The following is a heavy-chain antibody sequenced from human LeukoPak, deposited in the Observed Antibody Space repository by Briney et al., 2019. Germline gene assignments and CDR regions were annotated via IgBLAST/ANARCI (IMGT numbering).Heavy chain of an antibody. D-gene: IGHD5-18*01. V-gene: IGHV3-48*04. CDR1: GFTFSSYS. J-gene: IGHJ4*02. Sequence: GGSLRLSCAASGFTFSSYSMNWVRQAPGKGLEWVSYISSSGSTIDYADSVKGRFTISRDNAKNSLYLQMNSLRAEDTAVYYCARLRGYSYGYADYWGQGSLVTVSS. CDR2: ISSSGSTI. CDR3: ARLRGYSYGYADY.